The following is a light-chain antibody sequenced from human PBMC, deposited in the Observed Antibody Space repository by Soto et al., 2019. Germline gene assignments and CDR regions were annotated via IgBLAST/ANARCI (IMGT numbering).Light chain of an antibody. CDR3: QQSSSTPPVT. J-gene: IGKJ4*01. V-gene: IGKV1-39*01. CDR1: QSFSGY. CDR2: ATS. Sequence: DIQMTQSPSSLSASVGDRVTITCRASQSFSGYLTWYQQKPGKAPKLLIYATSYLDSGVPSRFSGSGSATDFTLTISSLQPEDAATYYCQQSSSTPPVTFGGGTKVEIK.